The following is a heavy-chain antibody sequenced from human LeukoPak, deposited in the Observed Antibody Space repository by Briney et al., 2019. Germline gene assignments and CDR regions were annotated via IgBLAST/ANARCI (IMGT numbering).Heavy chain of an antibody. CDR1: GGPFSSYA. CDR3: ARGPFSRSMIVVGPNFDY. CDR2: IIPIFGTA. Sequence: ASVKVSCKASGGPFSSYAISWVRQAPGQGLEWMGGIIPIFGTANYAQKFQGRVTITADESTSTAYMELSSLRSEDTAVYYCARGPFSRSMIVVGPNFDYWGQGTLVTVSS. J-gene: IGHJ4*02. V-gene: IGHV1-69*01. D-gene: IGHD3-22*01.